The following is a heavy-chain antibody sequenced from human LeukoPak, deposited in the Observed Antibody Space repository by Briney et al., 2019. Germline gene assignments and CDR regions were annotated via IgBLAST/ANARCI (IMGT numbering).Heavy chain of an antibody. Sequence: GGSLRLSCAASGFSFSAYWMTWVRQAPGTGLEWVANINPAGSETYYVDPVKGRFSISRDNAKNLVYLQINSLRAEDTAVYHCARFGYVAAVDVWGQGTPVTVSS. CDR1: GFSFSAYW. J-gene: IGHJ4*02. D-gene: IGHD2-15*01. V-gene: IGHV3-7*01. CDR3: ARFGYVAAVDV. CDR2: INPAGSET.